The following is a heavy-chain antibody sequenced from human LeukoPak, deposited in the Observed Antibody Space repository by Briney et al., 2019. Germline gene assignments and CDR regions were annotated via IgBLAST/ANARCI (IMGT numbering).Heavy chain of an antibody. Sequence: GGSLRLSCTASGFTTHYWLNWGRRSPGKGLGWVASIDRDGGVQHYVDSVEGRFTISRDSAKNSLDLQMHSLRAEDTAVYYCTGGSDKVLSGEYCYYMDVWGKGTTVTVSS. CDR3: TGGSDKVLSGEYCYYMDV. D-gene: IGHD2/OR15-2a*01. J-gene: IGHJ6*03. CDR2: IDRDGGVQ. V-gene: IGHV3-7*01. CDR1: GFTTHYW.